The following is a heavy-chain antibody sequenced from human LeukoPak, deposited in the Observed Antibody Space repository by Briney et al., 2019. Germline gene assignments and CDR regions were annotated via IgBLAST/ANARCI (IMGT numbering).Heavy chain of an antibody. CDR1: GGSFSGYY. CDR2: INHSGST. J-gene: IGHJ5*02. D-gene: IGHD6-19*01. V-gene: IGHV4-34*01. Sequence: PSETLSLTCAVYGGSFSGYYWSWIRQPPGKGLEWIGEINHSGSTNYNPSLKSRVTISVDTSKTQFFLKLSSVTAADTAVYYCARGSSSGWSRYNWFDPWGQGTLVTVSS. CDR3: ARGSSSGWSRYNWFDP.